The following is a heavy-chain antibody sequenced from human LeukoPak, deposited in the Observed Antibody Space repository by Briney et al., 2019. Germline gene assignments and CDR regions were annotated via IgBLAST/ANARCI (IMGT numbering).Heavy chain of an antibody. J-gene: IGHJ4*02. Sequence: PSETLSLTCTVSGGSISSSSYYWGWIRQPPGKGLEWIGYIYYSGSTNYNPSLKSRVTISVDTSKNQFSLKLSSVTAADTAVYYCACSGSYYPAFDYWGQGTLVTVSS. CDR3: ACSGSYYPAFDY. CDR2: IYYSGST. CDR1: GGSISSSSYY. D-gene: IGHD3-10*02. V-gene: IGHV4-61*05.